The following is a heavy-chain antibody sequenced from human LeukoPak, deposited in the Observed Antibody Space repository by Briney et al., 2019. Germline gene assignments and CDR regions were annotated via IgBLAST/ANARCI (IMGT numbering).Heavy chain of an antibody. D-gene: IGHD3-10*01. Sequence: PGRSLRLSCAASGFTFSSYGMHWVPQAPGKGLEWVTVIWFDGNNKYYTDSVKGRFTISRDNSKNTLYLQMNSLRAEDTAVYYCVRARIVGGVIIMLDQWGQGTLVTVSS. V-gene: IGHV3-33*01. CDR2: IWFDGNNK. CDR1: GFTFSSYG. J-gene: IGHJ4*02. CDR3: VRARIVGGVIIMLDQ.